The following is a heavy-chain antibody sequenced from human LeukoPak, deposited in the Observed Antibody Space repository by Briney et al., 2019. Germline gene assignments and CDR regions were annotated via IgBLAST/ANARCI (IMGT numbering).Heavy chain of an antibody. Sequence: SETLSLTCTVSGGSISSSSYYWGWIRQPPGKGLEWIGSIYYSGSTYYNPSLKSRVTISVDTSKNQFSLKLSSVTAADTAVYYCARQYYYGSGSSGDAFDIWGQGTMVTVSS. D-gene: IGHD3-10*01. CDR2: IYYSGST. J-gene: IGHJ3*02. CDR3: ARQYYYGSGSSGDAFDI. V-gene: IGHV4-39*07. CDR1: GGSISSSSYY.